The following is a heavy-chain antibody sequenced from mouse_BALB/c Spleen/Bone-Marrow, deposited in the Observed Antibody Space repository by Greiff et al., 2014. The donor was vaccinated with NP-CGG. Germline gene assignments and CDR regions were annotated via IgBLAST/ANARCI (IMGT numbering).Heavy chain of an antibody. CDR2: IDPANGNT. CDR1: GFNIKDTY. V-gene: IGHV14-3*02. D-gene: IGHD1-1*01. CDR3: APYYYGGSQFAY. J-gene: IGHJ3*01. Sequence: VQLKESGAELVKPGASVKLSCTASGFNIKDTYMHWGEQKPEQCLEGIGRIDPANGNTKYDPKFQGKATITADTSSSTAYLQLSSLTSEDTAVYYCAPYYYGGSQFAYWGQGTLVTVSA.